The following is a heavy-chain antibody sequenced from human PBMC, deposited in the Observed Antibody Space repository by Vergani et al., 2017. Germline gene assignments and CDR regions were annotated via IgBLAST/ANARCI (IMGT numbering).Heavy chain of an antibody. CDR3: ARDLYCSGGSCYSGPFGAFDI. V-gene: IGHV1-69*01. CDR1: GGTFSSYA. Sequence: QVQLVQSGAEVKKPGSSVKVSCKASGGTFSSYAISWVRQAPGQGLEWMGGIIPIFGTATYAKKFQGRVTITADESTSTAYMELSSLRSEDTAVYYCARDLYCSGGSCYSGPFGAFDIWGQGTMVTVSS. D-gene: IGHD2-15*01. CDR2: IIPIFGTA. J-gene: IGHJ3*02.